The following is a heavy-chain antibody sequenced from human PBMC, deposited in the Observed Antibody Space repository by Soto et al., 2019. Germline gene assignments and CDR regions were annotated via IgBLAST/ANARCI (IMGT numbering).Heavy chain of an antibody. CDR2: ISAYNGNT. Sequence: QVHLVQSGAEVKKPGASVKVSCKASDYSFTSYGISWVRQAPGQGLEWMGWISAYNGNTDYAQKVQGRVTLTTDTPTSTAYMERRSLRADDTAVYYCARDGYSCGWYGDYWGQGTLVTVSS. V-gene: IGHV1-18*04. CDR3: ARDGYSCGWYGDY. CDR1: DYSFTSYG. J-gene: IGHJ4*02. D-gene: IGHD6-19*01.